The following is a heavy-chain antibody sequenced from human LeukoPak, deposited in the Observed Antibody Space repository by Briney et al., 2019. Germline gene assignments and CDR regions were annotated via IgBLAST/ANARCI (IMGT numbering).Heavy chain of an antibody. CDR2: INRSGST. Sequence: SETLSLTCAVYVGSFTGYYWSWIRHPPWKGREWIGEINRSGSTNYNPSLKSRVTISVDTSKNQFSLKLSSVTAADTAVYYCARRRITMIVVVIWRSYFDYWGQGTLVTVSS. CDR3: ARRRITMIVVVIWRSYFDY. D-gene: IGHD3-22*01. J-gene: IGHJ4*02. CDR1: VGSFTGYY. V-gene: IGHV4-34*01.